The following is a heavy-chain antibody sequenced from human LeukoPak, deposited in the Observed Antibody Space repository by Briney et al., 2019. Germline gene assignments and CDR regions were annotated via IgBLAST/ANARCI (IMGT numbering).Heavy chain of an antibody. D-gene: IGHD4-17*01. V-gene: IGHV4-59*01. J-gene: IGHJ4*02. CDR3: AREGRQDYVYFDY. CDR1: GGSISDYY. Sequence: SETLSLTCTVSGGSISDYYWSWIRQPPGEGLEWIGYINYSGNTNYNPSLKSRVTISVDTSKNQFPLRLTSVTAADTAVFYCAREGRQDYVYFDYWGQGSLVTVSS. CDR2: INYSGNT.